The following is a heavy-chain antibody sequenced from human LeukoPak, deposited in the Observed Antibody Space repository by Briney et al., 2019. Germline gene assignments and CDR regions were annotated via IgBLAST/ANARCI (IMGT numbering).Heavy chain of an antibody. CDR1: GFTFSSYW. CDR2: INGDGTST. V-gene: IGHV3-74*01. J-gene: IGHJ4*02. CDR3: ARELVVRAGDYFDY. D-gene: IGHD2-2*01. Sequence: GGSLRLSCAASGFTFSSYWMHWVRQDPGKGLVWVSRINGDGTSTRYADSVKGRFTISRDNAKKTLYLQMNSLRAEDTALYYCARELVVRAGDYFDYWGQGTPVTVSS.